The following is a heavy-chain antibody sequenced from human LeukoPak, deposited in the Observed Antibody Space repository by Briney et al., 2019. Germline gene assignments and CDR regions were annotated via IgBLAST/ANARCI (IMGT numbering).Heavy chain of an antibody. CDR2: IYYSGST. D-gene: IGHD6-13*01. J-gene: IGHJ4*02. V-gene: IGHV4-59*01. Sequence: SETLSLTCTVSGGSISSYYWDWIRQPPGKGLEWIGYIYYSGSTNYNPSLKSRVTISVDTSKNQFSLKLSSVTAADTAVYYCAREGIAAAGSFDYWGQRTLVTVSS. CDR3: AREGIAAAGSFDY. CDR1: GGSISSYY.